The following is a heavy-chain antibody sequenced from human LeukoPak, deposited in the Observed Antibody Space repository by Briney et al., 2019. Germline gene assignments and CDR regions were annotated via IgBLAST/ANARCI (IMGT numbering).Heavy chain of an antibody. CDR1: GGTFSSYA. D-gene: IGHD1-26*01. Sequence: SVKVSCKASGGTFSSYAISWVRQAPGQGLEWMGRIIPIFNISNDAQKLQGRVTITADKSTSTAYMELSSLRSEDTAVYYCAREPTTIHQAGVHYSMDVWGQGTTVTVSS. J-gene: IGHJ6*02. CDR3: AREPTTIHQAGVHYSMDV. V-gene: IGHV1-69*04. CDR2: IIPIFNIS.